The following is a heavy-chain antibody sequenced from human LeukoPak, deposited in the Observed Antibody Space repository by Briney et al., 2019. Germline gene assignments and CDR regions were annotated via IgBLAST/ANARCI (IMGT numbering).Heavy chain of an antibody. CDR1: GGSISSYY. Sequence: PSETLSLTCTVSGGSISSYYWSWIRQPPGKGLEWIGYIYYSGSTNYNPSLKSRVTISVDTSKNQFSLKLSSVTAADTAVYYCARGRIGYSSGWTDYWGQGTRVTVSS. CDR2: IYYSGST. V-gene: IGHV4-59*01. CDR3: ARGRIGYSSGWTDY. D-gene: IGHD6-19*01. J-gene: IGHJ4*02.